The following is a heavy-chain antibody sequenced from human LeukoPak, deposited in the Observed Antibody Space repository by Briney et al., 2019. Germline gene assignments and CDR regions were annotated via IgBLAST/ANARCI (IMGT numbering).Heavy chain of an antibody. CDR1: GGSISIGGYY. D-gene: IGHD2-21*01. CDR2: FYYTGTT. J-gene: IGHJ6*02. V-gene: IGHV4-31*03. Sequence: PSQTLSLTCTVSGGSISIGGYYWSWIRQHPGKGLEWIGYFYYTGTTYYNPSLKSRIIISVDTSKTQFSLRLSSVSAADTAIYYCARDLGVRGMDVWGQGTTVTVSS. CDR3: ARDLGVRGMDV.